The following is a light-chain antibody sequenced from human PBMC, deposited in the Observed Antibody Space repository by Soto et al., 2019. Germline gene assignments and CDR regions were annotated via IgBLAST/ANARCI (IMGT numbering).Light chain of an antibody. Sequence: DIQMTQSPSSLSASVGDRVTITCRASQIISSYLNWYQQKPGKAPKLLIYAASSLQSGVPSRFRGRGSGTDFTLTISSLQPEDFATYYGQQSYRTPLTFGGGTKVDIK. CDR1: QIISSY. CDR2: AAS. J-gene: IGKJ4*01. V-gene: IGKV1-39*01. CDR3: QQSYRTPLT.